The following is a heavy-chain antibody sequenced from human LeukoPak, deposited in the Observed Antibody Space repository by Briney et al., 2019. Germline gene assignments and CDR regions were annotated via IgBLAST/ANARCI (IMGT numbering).Heavy chain of an antibody. Sequence: SETLSLTCTVSGGSISSYYWSWIRQPPGKGLEWIGYIYYSGSTNYNPSLKSRVTISVDTSKNQFSLKLSSVAAADTAVYYRARSGSVWQGGSWEYYFDYWGQGTLVTVSS. CDR2: IYYSGST. CDR3: ARSGSVWQGGSWEYYFDY. J-gene: IGHJ4*02. V-gene: IGHV4-59*08. CDR1: GGSISSYY. D-gene: IGHD3-10*01.